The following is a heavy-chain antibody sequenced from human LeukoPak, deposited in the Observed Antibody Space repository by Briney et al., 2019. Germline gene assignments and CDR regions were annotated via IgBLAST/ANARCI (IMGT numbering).Heavy chain of an antibody. CDR1: GFTLSSFG. Sequence: RGSLRLSCTASGFTLSSFGMHWVRQAPGKGLEWVAVILDDGSNTYYADSVKGRFTISRDNSKNTLYLQLNSLRTEDTAVYYCAKDADTATIIYWYFDLWGRGTLVTVSS. CDR2: ILDDGSNT. D-gene: IGHD5-18*01. J-gene: IGHJ2*01. V-gene: IGHV3-30*18. CDR3: AKDADTATIIYWYFDL.